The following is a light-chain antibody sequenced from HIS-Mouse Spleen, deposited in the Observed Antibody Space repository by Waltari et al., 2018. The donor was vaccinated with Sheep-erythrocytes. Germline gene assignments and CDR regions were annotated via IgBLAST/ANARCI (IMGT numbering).Light chain of an antibody. CDR2: RNN. V-gene: IGLV1-47*01. Sequence: QSVLTQPPSASGTPGQRVTISCSGSSSNIGSNYVYWYQQLPGTAPKLLIYRNNQRASGVPDLFSGSTSGTSASLAISGLRSEDEADYYCAAWDDSLSGPVFGGGTKLTVL. J-gene: IGLJ3*02. CDR1: SSNIGSNY. CDR3: AAWDDSLSGPV.